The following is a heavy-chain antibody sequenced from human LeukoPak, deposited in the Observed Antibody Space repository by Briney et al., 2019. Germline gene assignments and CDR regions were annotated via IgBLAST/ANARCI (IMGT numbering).Heavy chain of an antibody. Sequence: ASVKVSCKASGYTFTSYGISWVRQAPGQGLEWMGWISAYNGNTNYAQKLQGRVTMTTDTSTSTAYMELSSLRSEDTAVYYCAREAAYCSGGSCHDYWGQGTLVTVSS. CDR3: AREAAYCSGGSCHDY. J-gene: IGHJ4*02. CDR2: ISAYNGNT. CDR1: GYTFTSYG. V-gene: IGHV1-18*01. D-gene: IGHD2-15*01.